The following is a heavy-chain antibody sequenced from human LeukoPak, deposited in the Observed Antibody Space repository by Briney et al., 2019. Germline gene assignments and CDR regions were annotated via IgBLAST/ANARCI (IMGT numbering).Heavy chain of an antibody. CDR1: GSSFSSYW. V-gene: IGHV5-51*01. J-gene: IGHJ6*02. D-gene: IGHD3-10*01. CDR2: IYPGDSDT. Sequence: GAPLHSCGKASGSSFSSYWICGVRQTGGKGQEGTVMIYPGDSDTRYSPSFQGQVTISADKSISTAYLQWSSLKASDTAMYYCARQGSLTMVRGAYGMDVWGQGTTVTVSS. CDR3: ARQGSLTMVRGAYGMDV.